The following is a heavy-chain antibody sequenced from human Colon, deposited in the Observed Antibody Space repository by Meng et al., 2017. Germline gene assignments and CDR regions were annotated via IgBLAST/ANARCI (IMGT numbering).Heavy chain of an antibody. Sequence: GPARVSRPGLLQHPGTLPLTCALSGGSISSNYWWTWVRQPPGKGLEWIGEINHSGSTSYVPSLKSRITISVDKSNNLLSLKLNSVTAADTAMYYCARRNTRNSGGGNNYWGQGTLVTVSS. CDR3: ARRNTRNSGGGNNY. CDR2: INHSGST. CDR1: GGSISSNYW. J-gene: IGHJ4*02. D-gene: IGHD3-10*01. V-gene: IGHV4-4*03.